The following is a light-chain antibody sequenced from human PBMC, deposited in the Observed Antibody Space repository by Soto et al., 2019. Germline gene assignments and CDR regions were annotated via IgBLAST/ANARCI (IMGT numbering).Light chain of an antibody. CDR1: QAIAKY. J-gene: IGKJ2*01. Sequence: DIQMTQSPSSLSASVGDRVTITCQASQAIAKYLNWYQHKPGKAPKLLIYDVSTLEIGVPSRFSGGGYGTDFTFTISSLQPEDIATYYCQQSDDFPRYTLGQGTKADIK. CDR3: QQSDDFPRYT. CDR2: DVS. V-gene: IGKV1-33*01.